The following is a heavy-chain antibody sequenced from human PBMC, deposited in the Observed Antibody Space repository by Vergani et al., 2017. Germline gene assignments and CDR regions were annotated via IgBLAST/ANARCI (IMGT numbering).Heavy chain of an antibody. V-gene: IGHV4-30-4*08. J-gene: IGHJ5*02. CDR1: GGSISSSSYY. D-gene: IGHD6-19*01. Sequence: QLQLQESGPGLVKPSETLSLTCTVSGGSISSSSYYWSWVRQRPGMGLDWIGYIYYSGTTYYNPSLESRLTISLDTSENHLSLKLTSVTAADTAVYYCVRAPTVAPSQFDPWGQGTLVTVSS. CDR3: VRAPTVAPSQFDP. CDR2: IYYSGTT.